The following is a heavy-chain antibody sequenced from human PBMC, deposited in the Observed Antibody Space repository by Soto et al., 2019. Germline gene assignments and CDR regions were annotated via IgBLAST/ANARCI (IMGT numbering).Heavy chain of an antibody. CDR3: VREWRDNYGAFYNWFDP. V-gene: IGHV4-30-4*01. CDR1: GGSISSGDYY. CDR2: VYYSGST. Sequence: PSETLSLTCTVSGGSISSGDYYWSWIRQPPGKGLEWIGYVYYSGSTYSNPSLKSRVIISVDTSKNQFPLKLSSVTAADTAVYYCVREWRDNYGAFYNWFDPWGLGILVTVSS. J-gene: IGHJ5*02. D-gene: IGHD4-17*01.